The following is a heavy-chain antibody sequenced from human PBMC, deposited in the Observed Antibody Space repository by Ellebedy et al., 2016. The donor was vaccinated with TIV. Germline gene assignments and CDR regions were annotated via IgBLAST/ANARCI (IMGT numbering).Heavy chain of an antibody. Sequence: GGSLRLXXEASGFTFKIYSMAWVRQGPGKGLEWVSGISGRGINTEYEDSVKGRFTISRDKSKNTLYLHMNSLRADDTAVYYCARDPYYGSGYFDVWGRGTLVTVSS. CDR1: GFTFKIYS. CDR2: ISGRGINT. CDR3: ARDPYYGSGYFDV. J-gene: IGHJ2*01. V-gene: IGHV3-23*01. D-gene: IGHD3-10*01.